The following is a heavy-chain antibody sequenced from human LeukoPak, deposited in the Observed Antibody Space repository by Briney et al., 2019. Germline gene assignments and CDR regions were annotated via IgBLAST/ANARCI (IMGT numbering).Heavy chain of an antibody. CDR3: AREPGDYGDYGS. D-gene: IGHD4-17*01. CDR2: ISSSSSYI. Sequence: PGGSLRLSCAASGFTFRSDSMNWVRQAPGKGLEWVSSISSSSSYIYYADSVKGRFTISRDNAKNSLYLQMNSLRAEDTAVYYCAREPGDYGDYGSWGQGTLVTVSS. V-gene: IGHV3-21*01. J-gene: IGHJ5*02. CDR1: GFTFRSDS.